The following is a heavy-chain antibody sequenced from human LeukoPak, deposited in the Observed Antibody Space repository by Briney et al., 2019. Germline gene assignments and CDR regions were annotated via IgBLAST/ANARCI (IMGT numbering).Heavy chain of an antibody. CDR3: AKTVGYYDFWSGSPRGNY. D-gene: IGHD3-3*01. J-gene: IGHJ4*02. V-gene: IGHV3-23*01. CDR1: GFTFSSYA. CDR2: ISGNGGST. Sequence: PGGSLRLSCAASGFTFSSYAMSWVRQAPGKGLEWVSAISGNGGSTYYADSVKGRLTISRDNSKNTLYLQMNSLRAEDTAVYYCAKTVGYYDFWSGSPRGNYWGQGTLVTVSS.